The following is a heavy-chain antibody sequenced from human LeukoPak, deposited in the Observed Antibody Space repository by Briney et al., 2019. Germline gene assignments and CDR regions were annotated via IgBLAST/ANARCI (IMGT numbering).Heavy chain of an antibody. CDR1: GFTFSSYV. Sequence: GGSLRLSCAASGFTFSSYVMSWVRQGPGKGLEWVSTIGATSGRTYYPDSVKGRFTISRDNSKNTLFLEMNSLRAEDTAVYYCAKRPLDVSCFDSWGQGAWSPSPQ. J-gene: IGHJ4*02. CDR3: AKRPLDVSCFDS. CDR2: IGATSGRT. V-gene: IGHV3-23*01. D-gene: IGHD3-10*02.